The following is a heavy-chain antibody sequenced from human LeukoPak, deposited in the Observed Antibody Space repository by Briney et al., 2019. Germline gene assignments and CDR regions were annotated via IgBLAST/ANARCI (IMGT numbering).Heavy chain of an antibody. V-gene: IGHV1-2*02. D-gene: IGHD2-2*01. CDR2: INPNSGGA. J-gene: IGHJ4*02. Sequence: ASVKVSCKASGYTFTGYYMHWVRQAPGQGLEWMGWINPNSGGANYVQKFQGRVTMTRDTSISTAYMELSSLRSDDTAVYYCARGNAVIPAALDYWGQGTLVTVSS. CDR1: GYTFTGYY. CDR3: ARGNAVIPAALDY.